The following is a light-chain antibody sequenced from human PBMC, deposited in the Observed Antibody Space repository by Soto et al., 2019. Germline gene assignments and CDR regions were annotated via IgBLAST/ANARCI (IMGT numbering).Light chain of an antibody. CDR2: DAS. J-gene: IGKJ1*01. CDR1: QSISSW. Sequence: DIQMTQSPSTLSASVGDRVTITCRVSQSISSWLAWYQQKPGKAPKLLIYDASSLESGVPSRFSGSGSGTEFTLTISSLQPDDFATYYCQQYNSYWTFCQGTKVEIK. V-gene: IGKV1-5*01. CDR3: QQYNSYWT.